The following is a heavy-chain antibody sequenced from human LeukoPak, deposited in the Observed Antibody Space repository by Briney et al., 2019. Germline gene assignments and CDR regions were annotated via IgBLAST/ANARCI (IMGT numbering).Heavy chain of an antibody. V-gene: IGHV4-39*07. D-gene: IGHD2-2*01. CDR1: GGSISSGDYY. CDR2: IYHSGST. CDR3: ARAPVPAATSYFDY. J-gene: IGHJ4*02. Sequence: SQALSLTCTVSGGSISSGDYYWGWIRQPPGKGLEWIGSIYHSGSTYYNPSLKSRVTISVDTSKNQFSLKLSSVTAADTAVYYCARAPVPAATSYFDYWGQGTLVTVSS.